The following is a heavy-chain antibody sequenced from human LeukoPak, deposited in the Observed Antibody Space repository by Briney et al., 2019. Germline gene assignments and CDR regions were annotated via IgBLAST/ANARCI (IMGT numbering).Heavy chain of an antibody. Sequence: GGSLRLSCAASGFTFSDYYMSWIRQAPGKGLEWVSYISSSGSTIYYADSVKGRFTISRDNAKNSLYLQMNSLRAEDTAVYYCARESSGYYPNNWFDPWGQGTLVTVSS. CDR1: GFTFSDYY. V-gene: IGHV3-11*04. CDR3: ARESSGYYPNNWFDP. J-gene: IGHJ5*02. CDR2: ISSSGSTI. D-gene: IGHD5-12*01.